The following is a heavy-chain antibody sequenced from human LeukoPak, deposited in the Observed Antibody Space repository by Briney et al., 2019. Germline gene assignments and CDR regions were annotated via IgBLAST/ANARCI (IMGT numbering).Heavy chain of an antibody. CDR2: ISGSGGST. CDR3: AKDILTGYPSSLTFDY. Sequence: GGSLRLSCAASGFTFSSYAMGWVRQAPGQGLDWDSAISGSGGSTYYADSVKGRFTISRDNSKNTLYLQMNSLRAEDTAVYYCAKDILTGYPSSLTFDYWGQGTLVTVSS. D-gene: IGHD3-9*01. J-gene: IGHJ4*02. V-gene: IGHV3-23*01. CDR1: GFTFSSYA.